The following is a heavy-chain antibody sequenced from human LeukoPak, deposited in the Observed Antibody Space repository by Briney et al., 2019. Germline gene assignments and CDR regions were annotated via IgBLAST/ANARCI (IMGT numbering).Heavy chain of an antibody. CDR1: GFTFSSYA. CDR3: AKDTSIGRYCTNGVCSPFDY. Sequence: GSLRLSCAGSGFTFSSYAMSWVRQAPGKGLEWVSAISDTGATTYDADSVKGRFTISRDDSRSTLYLQMNSLRAEDTALYYCAKDTSIGRYCTNGVCSPFDYWGQGTLVTVSS. V-gene: IGHV3-23*01. J-gene: IGHJ4*02. D-gene: IGHD2-8*01. CDR2: ISDTGATT.